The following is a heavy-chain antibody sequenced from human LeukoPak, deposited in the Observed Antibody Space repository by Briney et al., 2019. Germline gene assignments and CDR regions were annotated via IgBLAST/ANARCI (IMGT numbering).Heavy chain of an antibody. Sequence: SETLSLTCAVYGGSFSGYYWSWIRQPPGKGLEWIGGINHSGSTNYNPSLKSRVTISVDTSKNQFSLKLSSVTAADTAVYYCARGNRYCSSTSCYVGRFDYWGQGTLVTVSS. CDR1: GGSFSGYY. J-gene: IGHJ4*02. V-gene: IGHV4-34*01. CDR2: INHSGST. CDR3: ARGNRYCSSTSCYVGRFDY. D-gene: IGHD2-2*01.